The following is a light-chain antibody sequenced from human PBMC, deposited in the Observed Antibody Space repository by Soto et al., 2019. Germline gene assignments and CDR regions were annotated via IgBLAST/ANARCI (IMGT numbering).Light chain of an antibody. CDR2: GAS. CDR1: QSVSSG. CDR3: QQYNKWPRT. J-gene: IGKJ1*01. V-gene: IGKV3-15*01. Sequence: IVMTQSPATLSVSSGERATLSCRASQSVSSGLAWYQQKPGQAPRLLIYGASTRATAIPARFSGSGSGTEFTLTISSLQSEDFAVYYCQQYNKWPRTFGQGTKV.